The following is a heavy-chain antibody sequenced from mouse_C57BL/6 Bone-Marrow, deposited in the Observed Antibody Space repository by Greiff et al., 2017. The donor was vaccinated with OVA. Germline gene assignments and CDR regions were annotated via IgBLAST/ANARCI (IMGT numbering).Heavy chain of an antibody. Sequence: QVTLKVSGPGILQPSQTLSLTCSFSGFSLSTFGMGVGWIRQPSGKGLEWLAHIWWDDAKYYNPALKSRPPISKDSSKNQVFLKIDNVDTADTATNDCSRLPITTVCYFDYWGQGTTRTVSS. CDR2: IWWDDAK. CDR3: SRLPITTVCYFDY. J-gene: IGHJ2*01. CDR1: GFSLSTFGMG. D-gene: IGHD1-1*01. V-gene: IGHV8-8*01.